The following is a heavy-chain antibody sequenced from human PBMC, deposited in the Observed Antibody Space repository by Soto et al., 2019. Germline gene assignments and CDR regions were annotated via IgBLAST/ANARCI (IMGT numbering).Heavy chain of an antibody. CDR3: AKRGPGSDYYYVLDV. J-gene: IGHJ6*02. V-gene: IGHV3-23*01. Sequence: EVQLLESGGGLVQPGGSLRLSCVPSGFTFDTYAMSWVRQIPGKGLEWVSTISASGSSTYYADSVKGRFTISRDNFKKTLHLQLNSLTAEDAAVYYCAKRGPGSDYYYVLDVWGQGTTVTVSS. CDR2: ISASGSST. CDR1: GFTFDTYA. D-gene: IGHD2-15*01.